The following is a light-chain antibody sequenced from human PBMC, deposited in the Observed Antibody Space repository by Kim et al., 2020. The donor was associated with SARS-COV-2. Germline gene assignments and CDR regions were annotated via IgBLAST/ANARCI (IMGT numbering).Light chain of an antibody. CDR3: QSRDSGGRVM. CDR2: GRN. V-gene: IGLV3-19*01. Sequence: SSELTQDPVVSVALGQTVRITCQGDSLRSYYATWYQQKPRQAPVLVIYGRNNRPSGIPDRFSGSASGNTASLTISGTQAEDEDDFYCQSRDSGGRVMFGG. CDR1: SLRSYY. J-gene: IGLJ3*02.